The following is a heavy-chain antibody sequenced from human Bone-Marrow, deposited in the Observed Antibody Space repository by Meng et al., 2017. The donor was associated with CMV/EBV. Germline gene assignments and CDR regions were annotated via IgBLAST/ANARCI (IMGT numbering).Heavy chain of an antibody. CDR3: ARDLVVVPAANNWFDP. J-gene: IGHJ5*02. Sequence: QVQLVQSGAEVKRPGASVKVSCKASGYPFTSYYMHWVRQAPGQGLEWMGIINPSGGSTSYAQKFQGRVTMTRDTSTSTVYMELSSLRSEDTAVYYCARDLVVVPAANNWFDPWGQGTLVTVSS. CDR2: INPSGGST. V-gene: IGHV1-46*01. D-gene: IGHD2-2*01. CDR1: GYPFTSYY.